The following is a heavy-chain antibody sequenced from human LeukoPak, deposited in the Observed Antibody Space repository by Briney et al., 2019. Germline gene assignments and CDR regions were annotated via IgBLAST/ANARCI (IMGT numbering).Heavy chain of an antibody. CDR3: ASSLITPTTWFDT. CDR2: IYSTGKT. D-gene: IGHD1-7*01. Sequence: PSETLSRNCTVSGGSISYVSYYWSWIRQPAGKGLELIGRIYSTGKTNYNPSLESRVTISVDTSKNQVFLKLTSVTAADTAVYYCASSLITPTTWFDTWGQGTLVTVSS. CDR1: GGSISYVSYY. V-gene: IGHV4-61*02. J-gene: IGHJ5*02.